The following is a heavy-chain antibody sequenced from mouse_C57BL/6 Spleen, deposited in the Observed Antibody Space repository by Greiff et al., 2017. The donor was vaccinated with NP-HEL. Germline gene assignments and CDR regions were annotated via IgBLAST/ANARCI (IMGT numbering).Heavy chain of an antibody. V-gene: IGHV1-61*01. CDR1: GYTFTSYW. D-gene: IGHD2-4*01. Sequence: VQLQQPGAELVRPGSSVKLSCKASGYTFTSYWMDWVKQRPGQGLEWIGNIYPSDSDTHYTQKFKDKATLTVDKSSSTAYMQLSSLTSDDSAVYYGARALGDYGAWFAYWGQGTLVTVSA. J-gene: IGHJ3*01. CDR3: ARALGDYGAWFAY. CDR2: IYPSDSDT.